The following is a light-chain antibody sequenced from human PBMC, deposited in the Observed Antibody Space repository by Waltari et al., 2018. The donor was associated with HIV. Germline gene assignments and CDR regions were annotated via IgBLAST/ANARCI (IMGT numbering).Light chain of an antibody. V-gene: IGLV2-14*01. Sequence: QSVLTQPASVSGSPGQSITISCTGTSSEVGGYNYVSWYQHHPGKAPKLMIYEVSNRPSGVSNRFAGSKSCNTASLTISGLQAEDEADYYCSSYTSSSTRVFGGGTKLTVL. CDR2: EVS. J-gene: IGLJ3*02. CDR1: SSEVGGYNY. CDR3: SSYTSSSTRV.